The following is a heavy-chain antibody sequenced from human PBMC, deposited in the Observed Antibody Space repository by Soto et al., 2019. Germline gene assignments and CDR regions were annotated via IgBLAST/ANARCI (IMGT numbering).Heavy chain of an antibody. CDR3: ARDTVRYCSGGSCYSGGWADY. D-gene: IGHD2-15*01. Sequence: GGSLRLSCAASGFTFSSYWMSWVRQAPGKGLEWVANIKQDGSEKYYVDSVKGRFTISRDNAKNSLYLQMNSLRAEDTAVYYCARDTVRYCSGGSCYSGGWADYWGQGTLVTVSS. CDR1: GFTFSSYW. CDR2: IKQDGSEK. V-gene: IGHV3-7*01. J-gene: IGHJ4*02.